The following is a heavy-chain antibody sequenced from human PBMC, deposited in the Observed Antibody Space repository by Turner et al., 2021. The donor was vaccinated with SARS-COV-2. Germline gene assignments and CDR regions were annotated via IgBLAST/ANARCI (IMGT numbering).Heavy chain of an antibody. D-gene: IGHD3-22*01. V-gene: IGHV3-7*01. CDR2: IKEDGSEK. J-gene: IGHJ4*01. Sequence: EVQLVESGGGLVPPGGSLRLSCAASGFPCSRYWMSWVRQAPGKGLEWVANIKEDGSEKYYVDSVKGRFTISRDNAKDSLYLQMNSLGAEDTAVYYCARDGLYYYDSSAYYTSASDYWGQGTLVTVSS. CDR3: ARDGLYYYDSSAYYTSASDY. CDR1: GFPCSRYW.